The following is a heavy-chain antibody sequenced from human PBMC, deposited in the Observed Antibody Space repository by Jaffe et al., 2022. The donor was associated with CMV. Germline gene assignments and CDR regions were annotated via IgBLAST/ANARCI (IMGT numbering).Heavy chain of an antibody. CDR2: IRSKAYGGTT. J-gene: IGHJ3*02. CDR1: GFTFGDYA. Sequence: EVQLVESGGGLVQPGRSLRLSCTASGFTFGDYAMSWVRQAPGKGLEWVGFIRSKAYGGTTEYAASVKGRFTISRDDSKSIAYLQMNSLKTEDTAVYYCTRDPGWQYYYDSSGHTEADAFDIWGQGTMVTVSS. D-gene: IGHD3-22*01. V-gene: IGHV3-49*04. CDR3: TRDPGWQYYYDSSGHTEADAFDI.